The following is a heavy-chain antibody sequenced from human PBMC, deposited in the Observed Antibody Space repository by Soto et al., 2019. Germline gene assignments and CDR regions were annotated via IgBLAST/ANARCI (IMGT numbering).Heavy chain of an antibody. J-gene: IGHJ4*02. Sequence: GGSLRLSCAASGFTLSSYGMHWVRQAPGKGLEWVAVIWYDGSNKYYADSVKGRFTISRDNSKNTLYLQMNSLRAEDTAVYYCAREKGDYDFWSGYSYHFDYWGQGTLVTVSS. CDR1: GFTLSSYG. D-gene: IGHD3-3*01. V-gene: IGHV3-33*01. CDR2: IWYDGSNK. CDR3: AREKGDYDFWSGYSYHFDY.